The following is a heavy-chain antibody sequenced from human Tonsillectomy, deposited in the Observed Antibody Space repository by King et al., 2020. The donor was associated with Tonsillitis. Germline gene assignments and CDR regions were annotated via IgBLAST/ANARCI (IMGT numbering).Heavy chain of an antibody. V-gene: IGHV3-30*18. Sequence: VQLVESGGGVVQPGRSLRLSCAASGFTFSNYGMHWVRQAPGKGLEWVAVISHDGSNKYYADSVKGRFTISRDNSKNTLYLRMNSLRAEDTAVYYCAKGITMVRGVDEDFDHWGQGTLVTVSS. D-gene: IGHD3-10*01. CDR2: ISHDGSNK. CDR1: GFTFSNYG. J-gene: IGHJ4*02. CDR3: AKGITMVRGVDEDFDH.